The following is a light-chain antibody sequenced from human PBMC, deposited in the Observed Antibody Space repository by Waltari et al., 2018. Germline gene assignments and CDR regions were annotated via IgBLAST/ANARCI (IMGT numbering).Light chain of an antibody. J-gene: IGLJ3*02. Sequence: QSALTQPASVSGSPGQSITISCTGTSSDVGGYDYVSWYQQHPGKAPKVMIYDVNSRPLWVSDRFSGSKSGNPASLTLSGLPTDDEADYYCSSYTSSATLVFGGGTKVTVL. CDR2: DVN. CDR3: SSYTSSATLV. V-gene: IGLV2-14*03. CDR1: SSDVGGYDY.